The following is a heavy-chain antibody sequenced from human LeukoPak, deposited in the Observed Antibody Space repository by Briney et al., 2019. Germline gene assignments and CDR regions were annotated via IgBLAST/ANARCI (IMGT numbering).Heavy chain of an antibody. J-gene: IGHJ4*02. CDR3: ARGYFTWRNPHYYFDY. CDR1: GFTFSSYS. D-gene: IGHD1-14*01. Sequence: GGSLRLSCAASGFTFSSYSMNWVRQAPGKGLEWVSSISSSSSYIYYADSVKGRFTISRDNAKNSLYLQMNSLRAEDTAVYYCARGYFTWRNPHYYFDYWGQGTLVTVSS. V-gene: IGHV3-21*04. CDR2: ISSSSSYI.